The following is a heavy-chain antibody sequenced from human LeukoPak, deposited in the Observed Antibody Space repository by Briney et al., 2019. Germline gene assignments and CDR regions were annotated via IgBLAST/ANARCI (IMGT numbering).Heavy chain of an antibody. V-gene: IGHV1-69*01. CDR2: IIPIFGTA. CDR1: GGTFSSYA. D-gene: IGHD3-22*01. CDR3: ASEKGAYDGSAPENPLFDY. J-gene: IGHJ4*02. Sequence: SVKVSCKASGGTFSSYAISWVRQAPGQGLEWMGGIIPIFGTANYAQKFQGRVTITADESTSTAYMELSSLRSEDTAVYYCASEKGAYDGSAPENPLFDYWGQGTLVTVSS.